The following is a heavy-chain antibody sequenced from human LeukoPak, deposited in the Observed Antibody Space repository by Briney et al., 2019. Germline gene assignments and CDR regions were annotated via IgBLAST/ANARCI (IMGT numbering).Heavy chain of an antibody. CDR1: GGTFTSYA. J-gene: IGHJ4*02. CDR2: IIPIFGTA. CDR3: ARAHDVDTAMTDY. V-gene: IGHV1-69*13. Sequence: SLKVSCKPSGGTFTSYAISWVRQAPGQGLEWMGGIIPIFGTANYAQKFQGRVTITADESTSTAYMELSSLRSEDTAVYYCARAHDVDTAMTDYWGQGTLVTVSS. D-gene: IGHD5-18*01.